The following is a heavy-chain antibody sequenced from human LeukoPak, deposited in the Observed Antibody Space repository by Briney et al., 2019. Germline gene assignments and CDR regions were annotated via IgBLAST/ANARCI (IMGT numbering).Heavy chain of an antibody. J-gene: IGHJ6*02. D-gene: IGHD4-11*01. CDR2: MNPNSGNT. CDR1: GYTFTSYD. V-gene: IGHV1-8*01. Sequence: ASVKVSCKASGYTFTSYDINWVRQATGQGLEWMGWMNPNSGNTGYVQKFQGRVTMTRNTSISTAYMELSSLRSEDTAVCYCARAQVDYNNGPGSQGYYSYGMDVWGQGTTVTVSS. CDR3: ARAQVDYNNGPGSQGYYSYGMDV.